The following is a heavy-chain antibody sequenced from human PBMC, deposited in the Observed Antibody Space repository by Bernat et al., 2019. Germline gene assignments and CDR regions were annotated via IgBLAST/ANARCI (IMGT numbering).Heavy chain of an antibody. CDR3: ARGHLELRV. CDR2: ISSSSSDT. Sequence: QVQLVESGGGLVKPGGSLRLSCAASGFTLSDYYMSRIRQAPGKGLEWVSYISSSSSDTNYADSVKGRFTISRDNAKFSLYLQMNSLRAEDTAMYYCARGHLELRVWGQGTLVTVSS. D-gene: IGHD1-7*01. J-gene: IGHJ4*02. CDR1: GFTLSDYY. V-gene: IGHV3-11*06.